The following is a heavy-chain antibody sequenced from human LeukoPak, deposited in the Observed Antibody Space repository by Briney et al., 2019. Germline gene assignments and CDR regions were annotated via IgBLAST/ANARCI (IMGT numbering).Heavy chain of an antibody. CDR1: GGTFSRYA. CDR2: IIPIFGTA. V-gene: IGHV1-69*01. J-gene: IGHJ3*02. Sequence: AASVKVSCKASGGTFSRYAISWVRQSPGQGLEWMGGIIPIFGTANYAQKFQGRVTITADESTSTAYMELSSLRSEDTAVYYCARESCSGGSCYSAEAFDIWGQGTMVTVSS. CDR3: ARESCSGGSCYSAEAFDI. D-gene: IGHD2-15*01.